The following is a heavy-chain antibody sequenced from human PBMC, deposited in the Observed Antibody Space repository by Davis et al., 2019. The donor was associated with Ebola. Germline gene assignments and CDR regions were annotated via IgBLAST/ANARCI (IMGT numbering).Heavy chain of an antibody. Sequence: MPSETLSLTCTVSGGSITGGGYYWSWIRQYPGKGLECIGYISDTGSTYYKPSLKTRGFLSIDTATNQFSLKLSSVTAADTAVYYCARTNSDFWSGYYSGYFDYWGQGTLVTVSS. D-gene: IGHD3-3*01. V-gene: IGHV4-31*03. CDR1: GGSITGGGYY. CDR2: ISDTGST. CDR3: ARTNSDFWSGYYSGYFDY. J-gene: IGHJ4*02.